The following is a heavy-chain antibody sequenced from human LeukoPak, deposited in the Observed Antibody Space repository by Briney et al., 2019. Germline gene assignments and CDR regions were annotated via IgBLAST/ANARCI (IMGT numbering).Heavy chain of an antibody. CDR1: GITFSSYS. Sequence: PGGSLRLSCVASGITFSSYSMNWVRQAPGKGLEWVSSISSSSSYIYYADSVKGRFTISRDNAKNSLYLQMNSLRAEDTAVYYCAGTTVVTPGDVDWFDPWGQGTLVTVSS. CDR3: AGTTVVTPGDVDWFDP. J-gene: IGHJ5*02. D-gene: IGHD4-23*01. V-gene: IGHV3-21*01. CDR2: ISSSSSYI.